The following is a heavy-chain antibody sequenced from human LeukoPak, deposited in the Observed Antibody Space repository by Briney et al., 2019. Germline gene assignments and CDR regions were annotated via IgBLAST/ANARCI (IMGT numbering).Heavy chain of an antibody. CDR1: GYTFTGYY. D-gene: IGHD2-15*01. J-gene: IGHJ6*03. V-gene: IGHV1-3*03. CDR2: INAGNGNT. Sequence: ASVKVSCKASGYTFTGYYMHWVRQAPGQRLEWMGWINAGNGNTKYSQEFQGRVTITRDTSASTAYMELSSLRSEDMAVYYCARASRSHYYYYMDVWGKGTTVTVSS. CDR3: ARASRSHYYYYMDV.